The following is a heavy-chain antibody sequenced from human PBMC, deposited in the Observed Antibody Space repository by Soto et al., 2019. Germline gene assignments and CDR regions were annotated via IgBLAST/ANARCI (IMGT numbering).Heavy chain of an antibody. V-gene: IGHV4-59*01. Sequence: PSETLSLTCTVSGGSISSYYWSWIRQPPGKGLEWIGYIYYSGSTNYNPSLKSRVTISVDTSKNQFSLKLSSVTAADTAVYYCARAGGGVTIFGVVIIDYYDMDVWGQGTTVTVSS. J-gene: IGHJ6*02. CDR2: IYYSGST. D-gene: IGHD3-3*01. CDR3: ARAGGGVTIFGVVIIDYYDMDV. CDR1: GGSISSYY.